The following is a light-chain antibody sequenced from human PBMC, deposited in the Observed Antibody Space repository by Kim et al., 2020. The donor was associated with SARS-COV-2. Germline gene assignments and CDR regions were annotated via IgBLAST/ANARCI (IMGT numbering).Light chain of an antibody. CDR3: QQYDNYGT. CDR1: RSISSW. V-gene: IGKV1-5*03. CDR2: RAS. J-gene: IGKJ1*01. Sequence: DIQMTQSPSTLSASVGDRVTITCRASRSISSWLAWYQHKAGKAPKLLIYRASNLQSGVPSRFSGTGSGTEFTLTISSLQPDDSATYYCQQYDNYGTFGQGTKVDIK.